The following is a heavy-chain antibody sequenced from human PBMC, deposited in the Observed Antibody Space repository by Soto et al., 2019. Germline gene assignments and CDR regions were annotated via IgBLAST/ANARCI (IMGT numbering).Heavy chain of an antibody. CDR3: TRRPGS. Sequence: EVQLVESGGGLVQPGESLRLSCAASGFTVSNNYMSWVRQAPGKGLEWVSFIYSGGNTYYADYVKGRFTISRDKSKNTLYLQMKNLRVEDTAVYYCTRRPGSWGQGTLVTVSS. J-gene: IGHJ5*02. CDR2: IYSGGNT. V-gene: IGHV3-66*01. CDR1: GFTVSNNY. D-gene: IGHD7-27*01.